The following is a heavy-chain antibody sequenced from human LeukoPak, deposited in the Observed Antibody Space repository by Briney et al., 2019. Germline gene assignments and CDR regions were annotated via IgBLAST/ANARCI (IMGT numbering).Heavy chain of an antibody. CDR2: ISSSSSYI. V-gene: IGHV3-21*01. CDR1: GFTFSSYS. CDR3: AREWPTYYDILTGLTDY. Sequence: GGSLRLSCAASGFTFSSYSMNWVRQAPGRGLEWVSSISSSSSYIYYADSVKGRFTISRDNAKNSLYLQMNSLRAEDTAVYYCAREWPTYYDILTGLTDYWGQGTLVTVSS. J-gene: IGHJ4*02. D-gene: IGHD3-9*01.